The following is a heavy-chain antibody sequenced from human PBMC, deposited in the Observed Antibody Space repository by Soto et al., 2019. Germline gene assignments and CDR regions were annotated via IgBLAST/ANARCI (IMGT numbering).Heavy chain of an antibody. V-gene: IGHV3-30*18. CDR1: GFTFSHHG. Sequence: VLLVESGGGVAQPGRSLRLSCVASGFTFSHHGMHWVRQAPGKGLEWVAVISYDGSIKYSADSMKGRFTISRDNSKNTIYLQMNRLRPEDTAVYYCAKDQHCSSKSCLSPEYYFSGLDVWGQGTTVSVSS. CDR2: ISYDGSIK. J-gene: IGHJ6*02. D-gene: IGHD2-2*01. CDR3: AKDQHCSSKSCLSPEYYFSGLDV.